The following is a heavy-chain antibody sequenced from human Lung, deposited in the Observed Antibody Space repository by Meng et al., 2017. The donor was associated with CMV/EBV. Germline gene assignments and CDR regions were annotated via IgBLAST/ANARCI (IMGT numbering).Heavy chain of an antibody. CDR3: ARDGGGLYYVDY. CDR1: GYTFTGYY. D-gene: IGHD2-15*01. Sequence: ASVKVSXKASGYTFTGYYMHWVRQAPGQGLEWMGWINPNSGGTNYAQKFQGRVTMTRDTSISTAYMGLSRLRSDDTAVYYCARDGGGLYYVDYWGQGTRVTVSS. V-gene: IGHV1-2*02. CDR2: INPNSGGT. J-gene: IGHJ4*02.